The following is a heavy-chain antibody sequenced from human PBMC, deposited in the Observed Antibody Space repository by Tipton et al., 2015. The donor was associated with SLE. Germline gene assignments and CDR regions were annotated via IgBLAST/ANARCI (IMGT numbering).Heavy chain of an antibody. J-gene: IGHJ4*02. CDR3: AGSIAARLGFDY. D-gene: IGHD6-6*01. CDR1: GGSISSGTYY. Sequence: TLSLTCTVCGGSISSGTYYWSWIRQPAGKGLEWIGHIYTRGSTKYNPSLKSRVTISGDTSKNQFSLKLSSVTAADTAVYYCAGSIAARLGFDYWGQGTLVTVSS. CDR2: IYTRGST. V-gene: IGHV4-61*09.